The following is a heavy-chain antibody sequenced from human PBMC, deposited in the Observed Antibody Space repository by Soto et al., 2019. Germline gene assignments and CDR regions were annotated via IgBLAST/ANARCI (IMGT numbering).Heavy chain of an antibody. Sequence: GSLRLSCAASGFTFNIYALHWVRQAPGKGLEWVAVISFDGTKKYYSDSVKGRFTISRDNLKNTRYLQMNNLRVEDAALYFCAREDDYGYRYINYGLDVWGQGTTVTVSS. CDR2: ISFDGTKK. J-gene: IGHJ6*02. D-gene: IGHD4-17*01. V-gene: IGHV3-30-3*01. CDR1: GFTFNIYA. CDR3: AREDDYGYRYINYGLDV.